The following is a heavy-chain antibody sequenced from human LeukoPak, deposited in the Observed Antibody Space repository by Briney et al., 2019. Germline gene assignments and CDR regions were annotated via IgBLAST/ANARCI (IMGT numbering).Heavy chain of an antibody. CDR3: ARDPPYCGGDCYDY. CDR1: GGTFSSYA. D-gene: IGHD2-21*01. V-gene: IGHV1-69*05. J-gene: IGHJ4*02. CDR2: IIPIFGTA. Sequence: SVKVPCKASGGTFSSYAISWVRQAPGQGLEWMGRIIPIFGTANYAQKFQGRVTITTDESTSTAYMELSSLRSEDTAVYYCARDPPYCGGDCYDYWGQGTLVTVSS.